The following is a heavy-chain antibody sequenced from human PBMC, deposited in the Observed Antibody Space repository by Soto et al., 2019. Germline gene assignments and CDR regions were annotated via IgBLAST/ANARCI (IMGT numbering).Heavy chain of an antibody. V-gene: IGHV3-21*01. CDR3: ARDHNYYYGMDV. CDR2: ISSSSSYI. Sequence: GGSLRLSCAASGFTFSSYSMNWVRQAPGKGLEWVSSISSSSSYIYYADSVKGRFTISRDNAKNSLYLQMNSLRAEGTAVYYCARDHNYYYGMDVWGQGTTVTVSS. CDR1: GFTFSSYS. J-gene: IGHJ6*02.